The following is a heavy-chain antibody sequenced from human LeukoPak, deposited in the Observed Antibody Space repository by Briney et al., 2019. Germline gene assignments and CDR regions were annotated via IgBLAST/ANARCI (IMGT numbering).Heavy chain of an antibody. CDR2: IYHSGST. J-gene: IGHJ5*02. CDR1: GGSISSGGYS. Sequence: SETLSLTCAVSGGSISSGGYSWSWIRQPPGKGLEWIRYIYHSGSTYYSPSLKSRVTISVDRSKNQFSLKLSSVTAADTAVYYCARLDYGSGSYSGSRGWFDPWGQGTLVTVSS. V-gene: IGHV4-30-2*01. D-gene: IGHD3-10*01. CDR3: ARLDYGSGSYSGSRGWFDP.